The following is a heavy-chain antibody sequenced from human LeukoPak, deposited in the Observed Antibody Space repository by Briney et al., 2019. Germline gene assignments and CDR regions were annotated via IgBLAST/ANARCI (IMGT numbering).Heavy chain of an antibody. CDR1: GFTFSSYG. CDR2: ISGSGGST. CDR3: ARVALNAVAGTGRDRLNWFDP. D-gene: IGHD6-19*01. V-gene: IGHV3-23*01. J-gene: IGHJ5*02. Sequence: TGGSLRLSCAASGFTFSSYGMSWVRQAPGKGLEWVSAISGSGGSTYYADSVKGRFTISRDNSKNTLYLQMNSLRAEDTAVYYCARVALNAVAGTGRDRLNWFDPWGQGTLVTVSS.